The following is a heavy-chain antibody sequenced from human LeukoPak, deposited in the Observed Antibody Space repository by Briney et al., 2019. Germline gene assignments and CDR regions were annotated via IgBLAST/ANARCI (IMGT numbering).Heavy chain of an antibody. J-gene: IGHJ4*02. Sequence: GGSLRLSCAASGFTFSGYSMNWARQAPGKGLGWVSSISSSSRYIYYADSVKGRFTISRDNAKNSLYLQMNSLRAEDSAVYYCARESPSYYFCSTTICYSDYWGQGTLVTVSS. CDR3: ARESPSYYFCSTTICYSDY. CDR1: GFTFSGYS. CDR2: ISSSSRYI. D-gene: IGHD2-2*02. V-gene: IGHV3-21*01.